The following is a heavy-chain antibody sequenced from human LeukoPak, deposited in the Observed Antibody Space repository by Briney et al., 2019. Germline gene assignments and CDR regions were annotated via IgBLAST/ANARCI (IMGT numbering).Heavy chain of an antibody. J-gene: IGHJ4*02. CDR3: GKDTRFDVVVVAAY. D-gene: IGHD2-15*01. CDR1: GFTFSSYA. V-gene: IGHV3-30*04. CDR2: ISYDGSNK. Sequence: GGSLRLSCAASGFTFSSYAMHWVRQAPGKGLEWVAAISYDGSNKYYADSVKGRFTISRDNSKNTLYLQMNSLRAEDTAVYYWGKDTRFDVVVVAAYWGQGTLVTVSS.